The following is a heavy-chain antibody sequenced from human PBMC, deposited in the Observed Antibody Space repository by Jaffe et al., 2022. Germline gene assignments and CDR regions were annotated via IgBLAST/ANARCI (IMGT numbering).Heavy chain of an antibody. CDR1: GFTFSSYA. CDR3: VKTIGREYSYGKFDY. CDR2: ISGSGGST. D-gene: IGHD5-18*01. Sequence: EVQLLESGGGLVQPGGSLRLSCAASGFTFSSYAMSWVRQAPGKGLEWVSGISGSGGSTYYADSVKGRFTISRDTSKNTLYLQMNSLRAEDTAVYYCVKTIGREYSYGKFDYWGQGTLVTVSS. V-gene: IGHV3-23*01. J-gene: IGHJ4*02.